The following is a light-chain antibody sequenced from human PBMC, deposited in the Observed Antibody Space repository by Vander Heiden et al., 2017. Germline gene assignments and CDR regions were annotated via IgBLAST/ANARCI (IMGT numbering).Light chain of an antibody. CDR2: LEGSGSY. CDR1: SGHSSYI. J-gene: IGLJ3*02. CDR3: ETGDSNTWV. Sequence: QPVLTQSSSPSASLGSSVKLTCTLSSGHSSYIIAWHQQQPGKAPRYLMKLEGSGSYNKGSGGPDRFSGSSSGADRYLTISNRQAEDEADYYCETGDSNTWVFGGGTKLTVL. V-gene: IGLV4-60*03.